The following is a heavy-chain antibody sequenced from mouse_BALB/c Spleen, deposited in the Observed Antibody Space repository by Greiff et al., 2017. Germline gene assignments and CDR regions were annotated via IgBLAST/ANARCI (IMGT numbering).Heavy chain of an antibody. V-gene: IGHV2-6-5*01. D-gene: IGHD1-1*01. CDR2: IWGGGST. Sequence: VQLQQSGPGLVAPSQSLSITCTVSGFSLTDYGVSWIRQPPGKGLEWLGVIWGGGSTYYNSALKSRLSISKDNSKSQVFLKMNSLQTDDTAMYYCAKLIGSSYWYFDVWGAGTTVTVSS. J-gene: IGHJ1*01. CDR1: GFSLTDYG. CDR3: AKLIGSSYWYFDV.